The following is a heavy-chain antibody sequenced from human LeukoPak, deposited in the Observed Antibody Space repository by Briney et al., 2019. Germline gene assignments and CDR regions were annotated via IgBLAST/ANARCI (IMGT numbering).Heavy chain of an antibody. CDR2: IYYSGST. D-gene: IGHD6-19*01. CDR3: ARVTPQWLEFDY. CDR1: GGSISSSSYY. V-gene: IGHV4-39*01. Sequence: SETLSLTCTVSGGSISSSSYYWGWIRQPPGKGLEWIGSIYYSGSTYYNPSLKSRVTISVDTSKNQFSLKLSSVTAADTAVYYCARVTPQWLEFDYWGQGTLVTVSS. J-gene: IGHJ4*02.